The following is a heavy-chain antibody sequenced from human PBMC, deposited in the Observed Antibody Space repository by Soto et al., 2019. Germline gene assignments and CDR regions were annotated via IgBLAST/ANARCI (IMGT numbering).Heavy chain of an antibody. D-gene: IGHD3-3*01. Sequence: GGSLRLSCAASGFTFSSYAMSWVRQAPGKGLEWVSAISGGGGSTYYADSVKGRFTISRDNSKNTLYLQMNSLRAEDTAVYYCWYDFWSGYYSDYFDYWGQAALVTVSS. CDR2: ISGGGGST. J-gene: IGHJ4*02. CDR1: GFTFSSYA. CDR3: WYDFWSGYYSDYFDY. V-gene: IGHV3-23*01.